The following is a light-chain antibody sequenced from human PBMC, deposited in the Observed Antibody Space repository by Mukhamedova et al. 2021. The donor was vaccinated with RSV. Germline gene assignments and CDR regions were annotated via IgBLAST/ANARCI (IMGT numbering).Light chain of an antibody. V-gene: IGLV2-8*01. CDR3: SSYAGNNNLV. CDR1: SDVGSYNY. J-gene: IGLJ2*01. Sequence: SDVGSYNYVSWYQQHPGKVPKLIIYEVTERPSGVPDRFSGSKSGNTASLIVSGLQAEDEADYYCSSYAGNNNLVFGGGTKLTVL. CDR2: EVT.